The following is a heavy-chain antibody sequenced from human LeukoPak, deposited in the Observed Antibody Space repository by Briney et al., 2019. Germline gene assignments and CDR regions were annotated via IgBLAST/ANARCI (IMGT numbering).Heavy chain of an antibody. CDR2: INHSGST. Sequence: SETLSLTCAVYGGSFSGYYWSWIRQPPGKGLEWIGEINHSGSTNYNPSLKSRVTISVDTSKNQFSLKLSSVTAADTAVYYCARPQRGYSYGYRNWGQGTLVTVSS. D-gene: IGHD5-18*01. CDR1: GGSFSGYY. V-gene: IGHV4-34*01. J-gene: IGHJ4*02. CDR3: ARPQRGYSYGYRN.